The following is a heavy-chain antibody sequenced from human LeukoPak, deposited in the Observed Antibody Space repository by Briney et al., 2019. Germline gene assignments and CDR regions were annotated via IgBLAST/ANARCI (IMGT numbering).Heavy chain of an antibody. J-gene: IGHJ6*02. V-gene: IGHV3-7*03. CDR1: GFTFSSYW. CDR2: IKQDGSEK. CDR3: ATSSPYSSSWYNYYGMDV. Sequence: GGSLRLSCAASGFTFSSYWMSWVRQAPGKGLEWVANIKQDGSEKYYVDSVKGRFTISRDNAKNSLYLQMNSLRAEDTAVYYCATSSPYSSSWYNYYGMDVWGQGTTVTVSS. D-gene: IGHD6-13*01.